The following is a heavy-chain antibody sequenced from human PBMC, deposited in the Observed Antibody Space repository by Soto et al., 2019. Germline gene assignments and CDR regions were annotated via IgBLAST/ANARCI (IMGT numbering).Heavy chain of an antibody. CDR2: ISNDGSNK. CDR3: ATRPSLQAFDI. J-gene: IGHJ3*02. Sequence: QVQLVESGGGVVQPGRSLRLSCAASGFTFSNYGMHWVRQAPGKGLEWVAVISNDGSNKYYADSVKGRFTISRDNSKNTLYLQMNSLRAEDTAVYYCATRPSLQAFDIWGQGTMVTVSS. CDR1: GFTFSNYG. V-gene: IGHV3-30*03.